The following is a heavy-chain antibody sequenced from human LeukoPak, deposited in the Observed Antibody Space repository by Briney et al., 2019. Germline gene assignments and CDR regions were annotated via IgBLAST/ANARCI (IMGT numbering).Heavy chain of an antibody. CDR2: IRYDGSNK. J-gene: IGHJ4*02. Sequence: GGSLRLSCAASGFTFSSYGMHWVRQAPGKGLEWVAFIRYDGSNKYYADSVKGRFTISRDNSKNTLYLQMNSLRAEDTAVYYCAKDLSYSSSSGPRFDYWGQGILVTVSS. D-gene: IGHD6-6*01. V-gene: IGHV3-30*02. CDR3: AKDLSYSSSSGPRFDY. CDR1: GFTFSSYG.